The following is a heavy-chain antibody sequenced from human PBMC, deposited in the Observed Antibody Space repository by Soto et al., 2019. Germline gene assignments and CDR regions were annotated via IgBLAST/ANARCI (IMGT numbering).Heavy chain of an antibody. J-gene: IGHJ4*02. CDR3: ARGPLYCSGGSCYSHFDY. CDR1: GFTFSSYS. V-gene: IGHV3-48*02. D-gene: IGHD2-15*01. CDR2: ISSSSSTI. Sequence: EVQLVESGGGLVQPGGSLRLSCAASGFTFSSYSMNWVRQAPGKGLEWVSYISSSSSTIYYADSVKGRFTISRDNAXXSXXLQMNSLRDEDTAVYYCARGPLYCSGGSCYSHFDYWGQGTLVTVSS.